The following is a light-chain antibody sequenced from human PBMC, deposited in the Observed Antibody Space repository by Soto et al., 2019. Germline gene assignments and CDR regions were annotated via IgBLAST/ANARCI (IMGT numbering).Light chain of an antibody. CDR1: NIRSKS. Sequence: SYELTQPPSVSVAPGQTARITCGGNNIRSKSVHWYHQKPGQAPVLVVYDDSDRPSGIPARFSGSKSENTATLTISSVEAGDEADYYCQVWDSTGDHPGKVFGGGTKLTVL. V-gene: IGLV3-21*02. CDR2: DDS. J-gene: IGLJ2*01. CDR3: QVWDSTGDHPGKV.